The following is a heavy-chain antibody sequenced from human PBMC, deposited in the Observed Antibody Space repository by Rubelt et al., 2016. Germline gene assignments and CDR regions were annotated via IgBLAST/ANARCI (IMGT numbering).Heavy chain of an antibody. V-gene: IGHV4-34*10. Sequence: QVQLVESGGGVVQPGGSLRLSCAASGFTFSSYSMNWVRQAPGKGLEWIGEISHRGSTNYDPSLGGRITLTVDTSKNQFSLILDSVTAAETAVYYGARGGDRDYGHYWGQGTLVTVSS. CDR1: GFTFSSYS. CDR3: ARGGDRDYGHY. D-gene: IGHD4-17*01. J-gene: IGHJ4*02. CDR2: ISHRGST.